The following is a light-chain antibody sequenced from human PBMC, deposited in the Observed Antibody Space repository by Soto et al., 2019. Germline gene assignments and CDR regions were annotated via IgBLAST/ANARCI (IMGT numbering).Light chain of an antibody. V-gene: IGLV1-40*01. CDR3: QSYDSSLSRAYV. Sequence: QLVLTQPPSVSGAPGQRVTISCTGSSSNIGAGYDVHWYQQLPGTAPKLLIYGNSNRPSGVPDRFSGSKSGTSASLAITGLQAEDEADYYCQSYDSSLSRAYVFGTGTKVTVL. CDR2: GNS. J-gene: IGLJ1*01. CDR1: SSNIGAGYD.